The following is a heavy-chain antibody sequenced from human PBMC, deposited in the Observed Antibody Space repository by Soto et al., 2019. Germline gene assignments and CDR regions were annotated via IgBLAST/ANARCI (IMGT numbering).Heavy chain of an antibody. CDR2: ISGSGGTT. CDR3: AKDSPSHVGGWELPFDY. CDR1: GFTFGSYA. D-gene: IGHD2-21*01. Sequence: EVQLLESGGGLVQPGGSLRLSCAASGFTFGSYAMSWVGQPPGKGLEWVSAISGSGGTTYYADSVRGRFTISRDNSENTLYLQMNSLRADDTAVYYCAKDSPSHVGGWELPFDYWGQGTLVTVSS. J-gene: IGHJ4*02. V-gene: IGHV3-23*01.